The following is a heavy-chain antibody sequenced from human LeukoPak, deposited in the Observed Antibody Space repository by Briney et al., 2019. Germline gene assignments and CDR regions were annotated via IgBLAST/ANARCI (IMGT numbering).Heavy chain of an antibody. V-gene: IGHV1-69*04. CDR2: IIPILGIA. J-gene: IGHJ5*02. CDR1: GGTFSSYA. D-gene: IGHD2-2*01. Sequence: ASVKVSCKASGGTFSSYAISWVRQAPGQGLEWMGRIIPILGIANYAQKFQGRVTITADKSTSTAYMELSSLRSEDTAVYYCARMGYCSSTSCYGWFDPWGQGTLVTVSS. CDR3: ARMGYCSSTSCYGWFDP.